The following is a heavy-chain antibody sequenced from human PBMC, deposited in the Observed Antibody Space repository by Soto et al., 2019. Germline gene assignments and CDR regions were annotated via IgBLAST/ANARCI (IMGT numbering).Heavy chain of an antibody. J-gene: IGHJ4*02. CDR2: ISSSGTTI. V-gene: IGHV3-11*01. Sequence: PGGSLRLSCAASGFTFTDSYMTWIRQAPGKGLEWVSYISSSGTTIYHADSVKGRFTISRDNAQDSLYLQMNSLRAEDTAIYYCARGVTICRGVDHWGRGTLVTVSS. CDR3: ARGVTICRGVDH. CDR1: GFTFTDSY. D-gene: IGHD3-10*01.